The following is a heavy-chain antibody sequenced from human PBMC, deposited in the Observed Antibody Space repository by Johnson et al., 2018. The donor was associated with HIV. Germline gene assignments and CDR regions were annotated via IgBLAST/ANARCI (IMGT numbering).Heavy chain of an antibody. Sequence: VQLVESGGGLVQPVGSLRLSCVVSGFTFSNAWMSWVRQAPGKGLEWVGRIKRKTDCGTTDYAAPVKGRFIISRDDSKNMLYLQMNSLKTEDTAVYYCATDLAAVGSGAFDIWGQGTMVTVSS. CDR3: ATDLAAVGSGAFDI. J-gene: IGHJ3*02. CDR1: GFTFSNAW. V-gene: IGHV3-15*01. CDR2: IKRKTDCGTT. D-gene: IGHD6-13*01.